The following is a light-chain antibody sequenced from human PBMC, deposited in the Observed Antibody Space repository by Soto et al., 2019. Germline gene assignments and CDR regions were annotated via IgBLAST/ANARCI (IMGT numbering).Light chain of an antibody. CDR2: DAS. J-gene: IGKJ5*01. V-gene: IGKV3-11*01. Sequence: EKGMTQSPGTLSLYPGESTTLSCRASQSVGSSYLAWYQHKPGQAPRLLIYDASNRATGIPARFSGSGSGTDFTLTISSLEPEDFAVYYCQQRSNWPPWTFGQGTRLEIK. CDR3: QQRSNWPPWT. CDR1: QSVGSSY.